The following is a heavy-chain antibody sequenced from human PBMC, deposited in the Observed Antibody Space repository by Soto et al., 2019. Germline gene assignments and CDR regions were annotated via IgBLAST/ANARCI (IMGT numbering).Heavy chain of an antibody. CDR2: IYYSGST. CDR3: ASHRVPAAIPCSFDF. D-gene: IGHD2-2*01. CDR1: GGSISSSSYY. J-gene: IGHJ4*02. V-gene: IGHV4-39*01. Sequence: SETLSLTCTVSGGSISSSSYYWGWIRQPPGKGLEWIGSIYYSGSTYYNPSLKSRVTISVDTSKNQFSLKLSSVTAADTAVYYCASHRVPAAIPCSFDFWGQGTLVTVSS.